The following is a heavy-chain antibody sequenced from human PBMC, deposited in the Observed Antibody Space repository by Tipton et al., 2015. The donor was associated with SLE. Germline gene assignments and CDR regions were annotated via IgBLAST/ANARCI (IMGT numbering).Heavy chain of an antibody. D-gene: IGHD6-13*01. CDR2: IYYRGST. Sequence: TLSLTCAVYGGSITSSSYYWAWIRQSPGEGVEWIGEIYYRGSTNYNPSLESRVTISVDTSKNQFSLKLSSVTAADTAVYYCARGGAAAGLDYWGQGTLVTVSS. CDR3: ARGGAAAGLDY. V-gene: IGHV4-39*07. J-gene: IGHJ4*02. CDR1: GGSITSSSYY.